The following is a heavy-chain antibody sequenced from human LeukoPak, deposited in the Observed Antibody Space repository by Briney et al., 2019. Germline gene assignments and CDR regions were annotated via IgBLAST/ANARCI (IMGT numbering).Heavy chain of an antibody. CDR1: GFTFGTYS. Sequence: PGGSLRLSCAASGFTFGTYSMNWVRQAPGKGLEWVSYISSTSNTIYYADSVKGRFTISRDNAKNSLYLQMNSLRGEDTAVYYCAKAWALTYLGGVDSWGQGTLVTVSS. D-gene: IGHD2-21*02. CDR2: ISSTSNTI. V-gene: IGHV3-48*01. J-gene: IGHJ4*02. CDR3: AKAWALTYLGGVDS.